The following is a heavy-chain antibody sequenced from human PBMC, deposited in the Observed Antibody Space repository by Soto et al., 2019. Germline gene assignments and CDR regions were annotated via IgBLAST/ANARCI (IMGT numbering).Heavy chain of an antibody. CDR2: ISSSGSTI. CDR3: ARDRGLMGATRTDTNLFDY. D-gene: IGHD1-26*01. J-gene: IGHJ4*02. CDR1: GFTFSDYY. Sequence: PGGSLRLSCAASGFTFSDYYMSWIRQAPGKGLEWVSYISSSGSTIYYADSVKGRFTISRDNAKNSLYLQMNSLRAEDTAVYYCARDRGLMGATRTDTNLFDYWGQGTLVTVSS. V-gene: IGHV3-11*01.